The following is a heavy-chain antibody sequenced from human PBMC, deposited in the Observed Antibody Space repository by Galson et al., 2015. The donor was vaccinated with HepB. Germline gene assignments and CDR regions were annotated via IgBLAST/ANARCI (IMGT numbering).Heavy chain of an antibody. V-gene: IGHV3-15*01. J-gene: IGHJ6*02. Sequence: SLRLSCAASGFTFRNAWMSWVRQAPGKGLEWVGRIKSKTDGGTTDYAAPVKGRFSISRDDSKNTLYLQMNSLKTEDTAVYYCTTPYKYQLLMYYFGLDVWGQGTTVTVSS. CDR1: GFTFRNAW. D-gene: IGHD2-2*01. CDR3: TTPYKYQLLMYYFGLDV. CDR2: IKSKTDGGTT.